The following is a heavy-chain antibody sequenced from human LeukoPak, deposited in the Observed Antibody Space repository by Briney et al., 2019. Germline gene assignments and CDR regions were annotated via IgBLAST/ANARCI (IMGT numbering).Heavy chain of an antibody. CDR2: IYYSGST. Sequence: PSETLSLTCTVSGGSISSYYWSWIRQPPGKGLEWIGYIYYSGSTNYNPSLKSRVTISVDTSKNQFSLKLSSVTAADTAVYYCARDNCSGGSCYPDYWGQGTLSPSPQ. D-gene: IGHD2-15*01. J-gene: IGHJ4*02. CDR3: ARDNCSGGSCYPDY. V-gene: IGHV4-59*01. CDR1: GGSISSYY.